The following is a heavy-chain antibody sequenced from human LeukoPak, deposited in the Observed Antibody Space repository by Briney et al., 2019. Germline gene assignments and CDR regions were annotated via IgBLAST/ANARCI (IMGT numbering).Heavy chain of an antibody. CDR2: IKTDGSST. D-gene: IGHD5/OR15-5a*01. J-gene: IGHJ3*02. Sequence: GGSLRLSCAASGFTFSSYWMRWVRQAPGKGLVWVSRIKTDGSSTDYADSVKGRFTISRDNAKNTMYLQMNSLRAEGTAVYYCARGVSGTGPDIWGLGTMVTVSS. V-gene: IGHV3-74*01. CDR1: GFTFSSYW. CDR3: ARGVSGTGPDI.